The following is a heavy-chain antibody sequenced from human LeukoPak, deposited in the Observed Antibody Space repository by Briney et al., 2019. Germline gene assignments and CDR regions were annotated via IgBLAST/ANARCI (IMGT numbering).Heavy chain of an antibody. J-gene: IGHJ2*01. CDR1: GGSISSSSYY. Sequence: SETLSLTCTVSGGSISSSSYYWGWIRQPPGKGLEWIGSIYYSGSTYYNPSLKSRVTIPVDTSKNQFSLKLSSVTAADTAVYYCASPSSPGAPHWYFDLWGRGTLVTVSS. CDR3: ASPSSPGAPHWYFDL. CDR2: IYYSGST. D-gene: IGHD7-27*01. V-gene: IGHV4-39*07.